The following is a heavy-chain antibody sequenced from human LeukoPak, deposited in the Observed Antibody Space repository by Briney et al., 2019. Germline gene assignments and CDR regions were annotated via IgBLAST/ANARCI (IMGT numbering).Heavy chain of an antibody. CDR3: ARGSDGWFAFDY. D-gene: IGHD6-19*01. V-gene: IGHV3-66*01. CDR1: EFTVSTNY. CDR2: IYSTGGK. J-gene: IGHJ4*02. Sequence: PGGSLRLSCAASEFTVSTNYMSWVRQAPGKGLEWVSIIYSTGGKYCADSVKGRFTISRDNSKHTLYLQMNSLRGEDTAVYYCARGSDGWFAFDYWGQGILVAVSS.